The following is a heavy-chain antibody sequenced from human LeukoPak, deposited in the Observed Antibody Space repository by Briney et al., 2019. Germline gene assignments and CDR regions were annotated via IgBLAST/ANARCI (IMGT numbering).Heavy chain of an antibody. J-gene: IGHJ3*02. CDR3: ARTYSTGGAFDI. CDR1: GFTFSSYS. Sequence: GGSLRLSCAASGFTFSSYSMNWVRQAPGKGLEWVSSISSSSSYIYYADSVKGRFTFSRDNAKNSLYLQMNSLRVEDTAVYYCARTYSTGGAFDIWGQGTMVTVSS. D-gene: IGHD6-25*01. V-gene: IGHV3-21*01. CDR2: ISSSSSYI.